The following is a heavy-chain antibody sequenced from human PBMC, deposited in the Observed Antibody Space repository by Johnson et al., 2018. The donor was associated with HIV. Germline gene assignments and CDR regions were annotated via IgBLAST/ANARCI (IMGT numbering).Heavy chain of an antibody. Sequence: QVQLVESGGGVVQPGGSLRLSCAASGFTFSSYGMHWVRQAPGKGLEWVAFIRYDGSNKYYADSVKGRFTISRDYSKNTLYLQMNSLRAEDTAVYYCAKAGYCTGGVCYPIGAFDIWGQGTMVTVSS. D-gene: IGHD2-8*02. CDR1: GFTFSSYG. J-gene: IGHJ3*02. V-gene: IGHV3-30*02. CDR2: IRYDGSNK. CDR3: AKAGYCTGGVCYPIGAFDI.